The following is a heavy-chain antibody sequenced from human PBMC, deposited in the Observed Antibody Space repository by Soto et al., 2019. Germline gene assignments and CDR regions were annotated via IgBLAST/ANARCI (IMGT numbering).Heavy chain of an antibody. J-gene: IGHJ4*02. CDR3: AKDPSGDLYSGYDGGMDY. D-gene: IGHD5-12*01. Sequence: EVQLVESGGGLVQPGRSLRLSCAASGFTFDDYAMHWVRQAPGKGLEWVYGISWNSGSIGYADSVKGRFTISRDNAKKSLYLQMNSLRAEDTALYYCAKDPSGDLYSGYDGGMDYWGQGTLVTVSS. V-gene: IGHV3-9*01. CDR1: GFTFDDYA. CDR2: ISWNSGSI.